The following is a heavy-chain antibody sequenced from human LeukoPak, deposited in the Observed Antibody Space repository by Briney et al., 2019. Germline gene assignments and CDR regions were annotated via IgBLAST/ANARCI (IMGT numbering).Heavy chain of an antibody. Sequence: SETLSLTCTVSGGSVSSYYWSWVRQPPGKGLEWVGYIYYSGSTNYSPSLKSRATISVDTSKNQFSLNLSSVTPADTAVYYCAGYSSTFYFYYGMDLWGQGTTVTVSS. V-gene: IGHV4-59*02. CDR3: AGYSSTFYFYYGMDL. J-gene: IGHJ6*02. D-gene: IGHD2-2*01. CDR2: IYYSGST. CDR1: GGSVSSYY.